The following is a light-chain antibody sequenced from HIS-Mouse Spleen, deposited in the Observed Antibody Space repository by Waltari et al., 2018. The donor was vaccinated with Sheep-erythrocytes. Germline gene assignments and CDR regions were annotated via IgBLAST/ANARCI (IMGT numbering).Light chain of an antibody. CDR2: DAS. Sequence: WYQQKPGQAPRLLIYDASNRATCIPARFSGSGSGTDFTLTISSLQPEDFAVYYCQQRSNWYTFGQGTKLEIK. V-gene: IGKV3-11*01. J-gene: IGKJ2*01. CDR3: QQRSNWYT.